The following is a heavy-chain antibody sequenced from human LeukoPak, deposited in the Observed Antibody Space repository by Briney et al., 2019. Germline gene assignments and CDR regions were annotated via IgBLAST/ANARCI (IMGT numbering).Heavy chain of an antibody. V-gene: IGHV1-69*05. CDR1: GATFSSYA. Sequence: SVKVSCKASGATFSSYAISCVRQAPGQGLEWMGRIIPIFGTANYAQKFQGRVTITTDESTSTAYMELSSLRAEDTAVYYCARDEDILTGKPLDYWGQGTLVTVSS. CDR3: ARDEDILTGKPLDY. CDR2: IIPIFGTA. J-gene: IGHJ4*02. D-gene: IGHD3-9*01.